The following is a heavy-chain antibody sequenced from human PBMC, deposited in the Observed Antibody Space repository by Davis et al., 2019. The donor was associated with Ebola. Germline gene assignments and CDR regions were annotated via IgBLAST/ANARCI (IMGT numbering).Heavy chain of an antibody. CDR3: ARDAFSLSRYDTEDH. CDR2: IHGDGDYA. V-gene: IGHV3-74*03. D-gene: IGHD3-9*01. Sequence: GESLKISCETSGFTFSTNWMHWVRQAPGKGLVWVSRIHGDGDYATYADSVRGRFTISRDNARDSLYLQMDSLRVEDTAIYYCARDAFSLSRYDTEDHWGQGTLVTVSS. CDR1: GFTFSTNW. J-gene: IGHJ4*02.